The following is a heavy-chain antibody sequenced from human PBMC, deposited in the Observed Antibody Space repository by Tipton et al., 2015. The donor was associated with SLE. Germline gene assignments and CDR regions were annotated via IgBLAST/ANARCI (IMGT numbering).Heavy chain of an antibody. CDR1: GGSISGSSYY. J-gene: IGHJ4*02. Sequence: TLSLTCSVSGGSISGSSYYCAWIRQPPGKGLEWIGNIDYTANPNYSPSLKSRVTISIDTSTNHFSLKLRSVTAADTAVYYCARSWNDAPPDLGYWGQGTLVTVSS. V-gene: IGHV4-39*02. D-gene: IGHD1-1*01. CDR3: ARSWNDAPPDLGY. CDR2: IDYTANP.